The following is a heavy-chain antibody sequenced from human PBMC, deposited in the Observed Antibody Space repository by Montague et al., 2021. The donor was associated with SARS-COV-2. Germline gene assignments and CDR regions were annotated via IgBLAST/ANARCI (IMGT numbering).Heavy chain of an antibody. V-gene: IGHV4-59*12. CDR2: ISYSGST. CDR1: GGSISSYY. CDR3: ASFRRTQVLFGNLYYGMDV. Sequence: SETLSLTCTVSGGSISSYYWSWIRQPPGRGLQWIGYISYSGSTNYNPSLKSRVTISVDTSKNHFTLRLSSVTAADTAVDYCASFRRTQVLFGNLYYGMDVWGQGTTVTVSS. J-gene: IGHJ6*02. D-gene: IGHD2-2*01.